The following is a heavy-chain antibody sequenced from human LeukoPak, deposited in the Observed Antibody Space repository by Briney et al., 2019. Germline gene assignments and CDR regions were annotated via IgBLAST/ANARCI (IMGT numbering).Heavy chain of an antibody. CDR2: IYYSGST. J-gene: IGHJ5*02. Sequence: SETLSLTCTVSGGSISSSSYYWGWIRQPPGKGLEWIVSIYYSGSTYYNPSLKSRVTISVDTSKNQFSLKLSSVTAADTAVYYCARSGVVPAATPLNWFDPWGQGTLVTVSS. CDR1: GGSISSSSYY. CDR3: ARSGVVPAATPLNWFDP. V-gene: IGHV4-39*01. D-gene: IGHD2-2*01.